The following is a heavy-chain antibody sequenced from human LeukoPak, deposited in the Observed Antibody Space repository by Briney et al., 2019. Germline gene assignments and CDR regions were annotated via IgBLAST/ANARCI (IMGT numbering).Heavy chain of an antibody. CDR2: ISGSGGTT. D-gene: IGHD3-3*01. V-gene: IGHV3-23*01. CDR1: GFTFSSYA. CDR3: ARGEDFWSGYYTWNWFDP. Sequence: GGSLRLSCAASGFTFSSYAMSWVRQAPGKGLQWVSAISGSGGTTYYADSVKGRFTISRDNAKNSLYLQMNSLRAEDTAVYYCARGEDFWSGYYTWNWFDPWGQGTLVTVSS. J-gene: IGHJ5*02.